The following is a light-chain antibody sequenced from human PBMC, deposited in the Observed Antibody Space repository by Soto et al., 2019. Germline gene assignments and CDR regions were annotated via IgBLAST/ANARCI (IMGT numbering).Light chain of an antibody. CDR1: QSVSSN. V-gene: IGKV3-15*01. CDR3: QQNDNWPLVT. Sequence: EIVMTQSPATLSVSPGERATLSCRASQSVSSNLAWYQQKPGHAPRLLIYGASTRATGVPARFNGSGSGTEFTLTISSLQSEDFAVYYCQQNDNWPLVTFGQGTKVEIK. J-gene: IGKJ1*01. CDR2: GAS.